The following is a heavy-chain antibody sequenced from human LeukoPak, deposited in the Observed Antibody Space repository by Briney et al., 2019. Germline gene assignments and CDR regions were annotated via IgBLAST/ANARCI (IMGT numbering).Heavy chain of an antibody. CDR3: ARDAENDFWSGYYVY. CDR2: IYTSGST. Sequence: PSETLSLTCTDSGGSISSYYWSWIRQPAGKGLEWIGRIYTSGSTNYNPSLKSRVTMSVDTSKNQFSLKLSSVTAADTAVYYCARDAENDFWSGYYVYWGQGTLVTVSS. V-gene: IGHV4-4*07. CDR1: GGSISSYY. J-gene: IGHJ4*02. D-gene: IGHD3-3*01.